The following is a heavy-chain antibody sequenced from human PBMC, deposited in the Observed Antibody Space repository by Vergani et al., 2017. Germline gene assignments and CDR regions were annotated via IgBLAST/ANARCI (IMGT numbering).Heavy chain of an antibody. CDR2: IYSGGST. CDR1: GFTVSSNY. J-gene: IGHJ4*02. Sequence: EVQLVESGGGLVQPGGSLRLSCAASGFTVSSNYMSWVRQAPGKGLEWVSVIYSGGSTYYADSVKGRFTISRDNSKNTLYLQMNSLRAEDTAVYYCAKDSRRGWLAMVLDYWGQGTLVTVSS. V-gene: IGHV3-66*01. CDR3: AKDSRRGWLAMVLDY. D-gene: IGHD5-18*01.